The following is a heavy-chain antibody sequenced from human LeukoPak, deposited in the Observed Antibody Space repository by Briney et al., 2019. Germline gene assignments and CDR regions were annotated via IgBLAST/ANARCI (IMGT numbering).Heavy chain of an antibody. J-gene: IGHJ4*02. CDR1: GFTFSAYT. CDR3: AKAVDTYFDY. CDR2: IVGSGDNT. Sequence: GGSLRLSCAASGFTFSAYTMTWVRQAPGKGLEWVSAIVGSGDNTYYVDSVKGRFTISRDNSKNLLYVQMNSLRAEDTAVYYCAKAVDTYFDYWGQGTLVTVSS. V-gene: IGHV3-23*01.